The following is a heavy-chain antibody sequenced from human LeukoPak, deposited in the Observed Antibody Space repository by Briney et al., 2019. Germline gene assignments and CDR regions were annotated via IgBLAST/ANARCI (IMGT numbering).Heavy chain of an antibody. J-gene: IGHJ3*02. CDR1: GFTVSSNY. D-gene: IGHD1-26*01. CDR3: ARGGVGARVRAFDI. CDR2: IYSGGST. V-gene: IGHV3-53*01. Sequence: PGGSLRLSCAASGFTVSSNYMSWVRQAPGKGLEWVSVIYSGGSTYYADSVKGRFTISRDNSKNTLYLQMNSLRAEDTAVYFCARGGVGARVRAFDIWGQGAMVTVSS.